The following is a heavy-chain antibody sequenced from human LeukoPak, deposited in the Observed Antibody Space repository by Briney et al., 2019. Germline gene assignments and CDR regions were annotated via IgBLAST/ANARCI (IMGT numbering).Heavy chain of an antibody. V-gene: IGHV3-23*01. CDR1: GFTFSSYS. J-gene: IGHJ3*02. D-gene: IGHD2-15*01. CDR3: ARDGSGSCCNDAFDI. CDR2: ISGDAGGT. Sequence: PGGSLRLSCAASGFTFSSYSMSWVRQAPGKGLEWVSAISGDAGGTYYADSVKGRFTISRDNSKNTLYLQMNSLRAEDTAVYYCARDGSGSCCNDAFDIWGQGTMVTVSS.